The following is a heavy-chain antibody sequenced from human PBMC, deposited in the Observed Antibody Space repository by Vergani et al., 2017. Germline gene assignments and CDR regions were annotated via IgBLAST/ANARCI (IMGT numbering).Heavy chain of an antibody. CDR2: IHTGGST. CDR1: GDSIRSGSHY. J-gene: IGHJ4*02. CDR3: ARSRPYCTSGSCPAI. Sequence: QVQLQESGPGLVKPSETLSLTCSVSGDSIRSGSHYWSWIRQPAGKGPEWIGHIHTGGSTDLNPSSKSRVSISVDTSKSQFSLKLNSVTVADTAVYYCARSRPYCTSGSCPAIWGQGTLVTVSS. D-gene: IGHD2-15*01. V-gene: IGHV4-61*02.